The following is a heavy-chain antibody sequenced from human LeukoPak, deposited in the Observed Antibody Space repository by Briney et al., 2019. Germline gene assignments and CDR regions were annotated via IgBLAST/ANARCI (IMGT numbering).Heavy chain of an antibody. V-gene: IGHV3-11*01. CDR1: GFTFTEYY. J-gene: IGHJ4*02. Sequence: PGGSLRLYCAASGFTFTEYYMSWIRQAPGKGPEWISYTSSFDGTVNYAESGKGRFTISRDNAKGLLYLQMSSLRDEDTAVYYCARDRFGVFDYWGQGTLVSVSS. CDR2: TSSFDGTV. D-gene: IGHD3-10*01. CDR3: ARDRFGVFDY.